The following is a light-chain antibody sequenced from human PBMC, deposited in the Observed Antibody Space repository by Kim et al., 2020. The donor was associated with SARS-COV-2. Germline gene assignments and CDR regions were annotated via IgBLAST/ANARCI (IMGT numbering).Light chain of an antibody. CDR2: DSS. CDR3: QRYDSLPST. J-gene: IGKJ5*01. Sequence: DIQMTQSPSSLSASVGDRVTITCQASQDISNHLNWYQQKPGKAPKLLIYDSSTLESGVPSRFGGSGSGTDFTFTISSLQPEDVATYYCQRYDSLPSTFVQGTRLEIK. V-gene: IGKV1-33*01. CDR1: QDISNH.